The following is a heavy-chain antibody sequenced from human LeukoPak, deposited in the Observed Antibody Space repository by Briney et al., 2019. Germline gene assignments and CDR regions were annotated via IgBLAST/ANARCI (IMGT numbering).Heavy chain of an antibody. J-gene: IGHJ5*02. V-gene: IGHV3-74*01. CDR1: GFTFSSYW. CDR3: ARGGVDTAMVGDNWFDP. D-gene: IGHD5-18*01. CDR2: INTDGSST. Sequence: GGSLRLSCAASGFTFSSYWMHWVRQAPGKGLVWVSRINTDGSSTSYADSVKGRFTISRDNAKNTLYLQMNSLRAEDTAVYYCARGGVDTAMVGDNWFDPWGQGTLVTVSS.